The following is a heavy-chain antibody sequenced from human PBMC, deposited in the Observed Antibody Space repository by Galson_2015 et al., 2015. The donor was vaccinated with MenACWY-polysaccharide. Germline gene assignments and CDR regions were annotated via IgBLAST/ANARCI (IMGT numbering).Heavy chain of an antibody. D-gene: IGHD1-1*01. CDR2: IYPGDSDI. Sequence: QSGAEVTKPGESLTVSCKGSGYSFTNYWIGWVRQMPGKGLEWMGIIYPGDSDIKYSPSFQGQVTISADKSISTAYLQWSSLKASDTAIYYCARWLRTGTSSYFYNGMDVWGQGTTVIVSS. CDR3: ARWLRTGTSSYFYNGMDV. V-gene: IGHV5-51*03. J-gene: IGHJ6*02. CDR1: GYSFTNYW.